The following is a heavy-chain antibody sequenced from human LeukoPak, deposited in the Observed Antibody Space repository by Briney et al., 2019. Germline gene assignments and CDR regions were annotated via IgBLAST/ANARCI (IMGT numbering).Heavy chain of an antibody. D-gene: IGHD5-12*01. CDR2: ISSSSSYI. CDR3: ARDRPIVATKRDWFDP. J-gene: IGHJ5*02. V-gene: IGHV3-21*01. CDR1: GFTFSSYS. Sequence: GGSLRLSCAASGFTFSSYSMNWVRQAPGKGLEWVSSISSSSSYIYYADSVKGRFTISRDNAKNSLYLQMNSLRAEDTVVYYCARDRPIVATKRDWFDPWGQGTLVTVSS.